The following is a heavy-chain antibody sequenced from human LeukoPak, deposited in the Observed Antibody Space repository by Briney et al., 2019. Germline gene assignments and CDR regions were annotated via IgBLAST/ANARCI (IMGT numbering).Heavy chain of an antibody. Sequence: ASVKVSCKASGYTFTGYYMHWVRQAPGQGLEWMGWISAYNGNTNYAQKLQGRVTMTRDTSTSTVYMELSSLRSEDTAVYYCARGLLPYGSGSYVDYWGQGTLVTVSS. D-gene: IGHD3-10*01. CDR1: GYTFTGYY. CDR3: ARGLLPYGSGSYVDY. V-gene: IGHV1-18*04. CDR2: ISAYNGNT. J-gene: IGHJ4*02.